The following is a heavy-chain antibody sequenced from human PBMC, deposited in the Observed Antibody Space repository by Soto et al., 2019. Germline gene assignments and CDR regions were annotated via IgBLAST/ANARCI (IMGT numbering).Heavy chain of an antibody. CDR1: SGSISVTDVF. CDR2: VDYSGTA. Sequence: PSETLSLTCTVSSGSISVTDVFWGWVRQPPGKGLEWIGNVDYSGTAYFSPSHATRVTFHVDTSKNQFSLTLYSVTAADTAVYYCARITGRHLDYWGQGILVTVSS. CDR3: ARITGRHLDY. V-gene: IGHV4-39*01. D-gene: IGHD1-20*01. J-gene: IGHJ4*02.